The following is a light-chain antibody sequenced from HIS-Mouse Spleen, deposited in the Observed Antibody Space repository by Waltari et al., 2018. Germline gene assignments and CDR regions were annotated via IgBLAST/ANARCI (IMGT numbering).Light chain of an antibody. CDR2: EGS. CDR1: RSDVGSYDL. CDR3: CSYAGSSTWV. Sequence: QSALTQPASVSGSPGQSITISCTGTRSDVGSYDLVSWYQQHPCKAPKLMIYEGSKRPSGVSNRFSGSKSGNTASLTISGLQAEDEADYYCCSYAGSSTWVFGGGTKLTVL. J-gene: IGLJ3*02. V-gene: IGLV2-23*01.